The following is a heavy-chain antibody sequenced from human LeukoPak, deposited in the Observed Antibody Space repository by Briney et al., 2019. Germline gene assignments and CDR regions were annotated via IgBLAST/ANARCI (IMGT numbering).Heavy chain of an antibody. CDR3: ASVSSGWPKGHFDY. D-gene: IGHD6-19*01. J-gene: IGHJ4*02. CDR2: INHSGST. Sequence: SETLSLTCAVYGGSFSGYYWSWIRQPPGKGLEWIGEINHSGSTNYNPSLKSRVTISVDTSKNQFSLKLSSVTAADTAVYYCASVSSGWPKGHFDYWGQGTLVTVSS. V-gene: IGHV4-34*01. CDR1: GGSFSGYY.